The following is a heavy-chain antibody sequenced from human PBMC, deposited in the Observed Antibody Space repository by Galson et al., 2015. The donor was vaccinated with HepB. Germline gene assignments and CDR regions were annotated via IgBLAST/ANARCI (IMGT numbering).Heavy chain of an antibody. CDR3: AKDFGTGYYEFDY. CDR1: GFTFDDYT. CDR2: ITWDGANR. V-gene: IGHV3-43*01. Sequence: SLRLSCAADGFTFDDYTMHWIRQPPGKGLEWVSLITWDGANRYYGDSVKGRFTISRDNSKNSLYLQMDSLRTEDTALYYCAKDFGTGYYEFDYWGRGTLVTVS. D-gene: IGHD3-22*01. J-gene: IGHJ4*02.